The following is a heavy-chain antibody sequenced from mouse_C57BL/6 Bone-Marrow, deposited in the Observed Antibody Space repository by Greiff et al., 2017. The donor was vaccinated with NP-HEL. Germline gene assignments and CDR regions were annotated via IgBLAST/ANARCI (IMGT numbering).Heavy chain of an antibody. J-gene: IGHJ3*01. CDR2: INPYNGGT. Sequence: EVQLQQSGPVLVKPGASVKMSCKASGYTFTDYYMNWVKQSHGKSLEWIGVINPYNGGTSYNQKTKGKATLTVDKSASTAYMELKSLTSEDSAVYYRARGYFNSGSPWFAYWGQGTLVTVSA. D-gene: IGHD1-1*01. CDR3: ARGYFNSGSPWFAY. V-gene: IGHV1-19*01. CDR1: GYTFTDYY.